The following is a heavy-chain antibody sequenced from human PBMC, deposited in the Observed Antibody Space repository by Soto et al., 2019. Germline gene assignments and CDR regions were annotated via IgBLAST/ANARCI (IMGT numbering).Heavy chain of an antibody. J-gene: IGHJ4*02. D-gene: IGHD4-17*01. CDR3: ARTTAVPNTLRSRYFFDY. Sequence: PSATLSLTCSVSDGSVSDKTYYWSWIRQPPGKRLEWIWYVYYSGTTNYNPSLKSRVTISVDLSKNRFSLRLSSVTTADTALYYCARTTAVPNTLRSRYFFDYWGQGPLVTVAP. CDR1: DGSVSDKTYY. CDR2: VYYSGTT. V-gene: IGHV4-61*01.